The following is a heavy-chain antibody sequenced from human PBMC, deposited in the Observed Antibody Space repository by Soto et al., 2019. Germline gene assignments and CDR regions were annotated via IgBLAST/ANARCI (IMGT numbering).Heavy chain of an antibody. J-gene: IGHJ4*02. Sequence: PGGSLRLSCAASGFTFSSYSMNWVRQAPGKGLEWVSSISSSSSYIYYADSVKGRFTISRDNAKNSLYLQMNSLRAEDTAVYYCARDDLVYSGYDLRFDYWGQGTLVTVSS. CDR2: ISSSSSYI. CDR3: ARDDLVYSGYDLRFDY. CDR1: GFTFSSYS. D-gene: IGHD5-12*01. V-gene: IGHV3-21*01.